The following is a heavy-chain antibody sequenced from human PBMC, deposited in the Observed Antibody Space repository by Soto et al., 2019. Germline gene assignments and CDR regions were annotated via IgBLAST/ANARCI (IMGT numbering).Heavy chain of an antibody. Sequence: QVHLVESGGGLVKPGGSLRLSCAASGFTFSNYYMSWIRQAPGTGLEWVSYISDSGDIMYYADSVKGRFTISRDNAKNLLYLQMNSLRAEDTAVYYCARDLGYYDSSGYFDFWGQGTLVTVSS. V-gene: IGHV3-11*01. CDR1: GFTFSNYY. D-gene: IGHD3-22*01. J-gene: IGHJ4*02. CDR3: ARDLGYYDSSGYFDF. CDR2: ISDSGDIM.